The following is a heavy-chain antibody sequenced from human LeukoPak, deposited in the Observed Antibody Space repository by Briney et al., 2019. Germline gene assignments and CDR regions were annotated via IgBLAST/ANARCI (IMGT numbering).Heavy chain of an antibody. D-gene: IGHD6-19*01. J-gene: IGHJ4*02. CDR1: GFTFSSYA. CDR3: ARDPRGIAVAGTRTSLFDY. CDR2: ISYDGSNK. V-gene: IGHV3-30-3*01. Sequence: GGSLRLSCAASGFTFSSYAMHWVRQAPGKGLEWVAVISYDGSNKYYADSVKGRFTISRDNSKNTLYLQMNSLRAEDTAVYYCARDPRGIAVAGTRTSLFDYWGQGTLVTVSS.